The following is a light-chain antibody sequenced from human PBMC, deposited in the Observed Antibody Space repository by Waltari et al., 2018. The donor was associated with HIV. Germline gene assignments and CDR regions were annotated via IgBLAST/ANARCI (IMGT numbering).Light chain of an antibody. J-gene: IGKJ3*01. CDR3: QQRSNWLLFT. CDR1: QSVSSY. CDR2: DAS. Sequence: EIVLTQSPATLSLSHGDRATLSCRASQSVSSYLAWYQQKPGQAPRLLIYDASNRATGIPARFSGSGSGTDFTLTISSLEPEDFAVYYCQQRSNWLLFTFGPGTKVDIK. V-gene: IGKV3-11*01.